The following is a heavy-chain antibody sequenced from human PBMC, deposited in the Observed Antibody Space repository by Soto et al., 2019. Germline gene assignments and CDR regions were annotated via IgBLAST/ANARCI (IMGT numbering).Heavy chain of an antibody. CDR2: IYESGYT. CDR3: VRALRHTAMVYPWLYS. V-gene: IGHV4-31*03. CDR1: GASVSTGANY. Sequence: SETLSLTCTVSGASVSTGANYWGWVRQRPGKGLEWVGYIYESGYTYYNTFLKSRLTISLDRSNNQFSLGLTSVTAADTAVYYCVRALRHTAMVYPWLYSWGQGTLVTVSS. D-gene: IGHD5-18*01. J-gene: IGHJ5*02.